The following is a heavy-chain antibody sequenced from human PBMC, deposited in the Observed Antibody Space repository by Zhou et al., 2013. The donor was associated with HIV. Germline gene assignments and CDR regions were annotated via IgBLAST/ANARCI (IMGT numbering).Heavy chain of an antibody. J-gene: IGHJ4*02. D-gene: IGHD6-19*01. Sequence: QVQLVQSGAEVKKPGSSVKVSCKASGGTFSSYAISWVRQAPGQGLEWMGRIIPILGIANYAQKFQGRVTITADKSTSTAYMELSSLRSEDTAVYYCARDPSRIAVAAVDYWGQGTLVTVSS. CDR3: ARDPSRIAVAAVDY. CDR1: GGTFSSYA. CDR2: IIPILGIA. V-gene: IGHV1-69*04.